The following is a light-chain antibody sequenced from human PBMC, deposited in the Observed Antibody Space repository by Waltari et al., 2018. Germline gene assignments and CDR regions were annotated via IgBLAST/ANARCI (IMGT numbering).Light chain of an antibody. V-gene: IGLV2-14*03. Sequence: QSPLPNPPPVSGPPDQPIPTPSPGPASTFVAYNKVSGYQQHPGKAPKLMIYDVSNRPSGVSNRFSGSKSGNTASLTISGLQAEDEADYYCSSYIGSSTLELFGGGTSLTVL. J-gene: IGLJ2*01. CDR2: DVS. CDR3: SSYIGSSTLEL. CDR1: ASTFVAYNK.